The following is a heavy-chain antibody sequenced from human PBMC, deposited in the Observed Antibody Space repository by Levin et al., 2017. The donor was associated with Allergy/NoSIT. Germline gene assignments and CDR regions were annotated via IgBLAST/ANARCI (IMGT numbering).Heavy chain of an antibody. J-gene: IGHJ4*02. V-gene: IGHV3-74*01. CDR3: ARDHYDYVWGSYRYPGY. Sequence: GESLKISCAASGFTFSSYWMHWVRQAPGKGLVWVSRINSDGSSTSYADSVKGRFTISRDNAKNTLYLQMNSLRAEDTAVYYCARDHYDYVWGSYRYPGYWGQGTLVTVSS. CDR1: GFTFSSYW. CDR2: INSDGSST. D-gene: IGHD3-16*02.